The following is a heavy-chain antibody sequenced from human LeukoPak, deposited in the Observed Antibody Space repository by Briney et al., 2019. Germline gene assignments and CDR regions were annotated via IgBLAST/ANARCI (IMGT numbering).Heavy chain of an antibody. CDR3: ARRVIMSAAGVPDTWLDP. CDR2: ISYSGGT. J-gene: IGHJ5*02. CDR1: GGSISNYY. V-gene: IGHV4-59*08. Sequence: SETLSLTCTVSGGSISNYYWNWLRQRPGKGLEWVGHISYSGGTKYNPSLQSRVTISIDTSKNQLPLNLSSVTAADTAVYYCARRVIMSAAGVPDTWLDPWGQGILVTVSS. D-gene: IGHD2-8*01.